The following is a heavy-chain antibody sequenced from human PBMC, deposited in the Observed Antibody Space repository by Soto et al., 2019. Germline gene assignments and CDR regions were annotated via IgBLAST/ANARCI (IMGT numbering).Heavy chain of an antibody. V-gene: IGHV3-33*01. J-gene: IGHJ4*02. CDR3: ARSTVTAFDY. Sequence: GGSLRLSCAASGFTFSSYGMHWVRQAPGKGLEWVAVIWYDGSKTSYADSVKGRFTISRDNSKNTLYLQMNSLRAEDTAVYYCARSTVTAFDYWGQGTLVTVSS. CDR1: GFTFSSYG. D-gene: IGHD4-17*01. CDR2: IWYDGSKT.